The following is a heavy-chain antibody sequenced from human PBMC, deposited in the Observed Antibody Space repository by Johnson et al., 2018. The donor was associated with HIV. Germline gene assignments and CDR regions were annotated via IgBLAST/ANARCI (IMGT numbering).Heavy chain of an antibody. CDR3: ASCGGDCRDAFDI. D-gene: IGHD2-21*02. V-gene: IGHV3-30*03. Sequence: QVQLVESGGGVVQPGRSLRLSCAASGFTFSSYGMHWVRQAPGKGLEWLAVISYDGSKTYYVDSVKARFTISRDDARNTLYLQMNSLRAEDTAVYYCASCGGDCRDAFDIWGQGTMVTVSS. CDR1: GFTFSSYG. CDR2: ISYDGSKT. J-gene: IGHJ3*02.